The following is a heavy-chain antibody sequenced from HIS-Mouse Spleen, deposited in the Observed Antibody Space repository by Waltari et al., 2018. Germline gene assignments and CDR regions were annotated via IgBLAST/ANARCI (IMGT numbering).Heavy chain of an antibody. CDR2: IHHSGST. J-gene: IGHJ3*02. CDR1: GGSFSGYY. CDR3: ARGLNRSGDPDAFDI. D-gene: IGHD7-27*01. V-gene: IGHV4-34*01. Sequence: QVQLQQWGAGLLKLSETLSLTCAVYGGSFSGYYWSWIGQPPGKGLEWIGEIHHSGSTNFNPSLTVRVTISVDTSKNHLSLMLIAVTAADTAVYYCARGLNRSGDPDAFDIWGQGTMVTVSS.